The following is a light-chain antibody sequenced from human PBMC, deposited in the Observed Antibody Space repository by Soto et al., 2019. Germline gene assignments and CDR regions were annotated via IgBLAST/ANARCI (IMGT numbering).Light chain of an antibody. V-gene: IGKV3-20*01. CDR1: QSVSSSY. J-gene: IGKJ4*01. CDR2: GAS. CDR3: HQYDRSPLT. Sequence: EIVLTQSPGTLSLSPGERATLSCRASQSVSSSYLAWYQKKPGQAPRLLIYGASSRATGIPDRFSGSGSGTDFTLTISRLEPEDFAVYYCHQYDRSPLTFGGGTKVEIK.